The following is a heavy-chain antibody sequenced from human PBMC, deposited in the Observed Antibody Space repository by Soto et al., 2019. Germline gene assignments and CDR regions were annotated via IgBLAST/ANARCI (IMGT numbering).Heavy chain of an antibody. V-gene: IGHV3-23*01. D-gene: IGHD3-9*01. CDR2: ISASGGST. CDR3: ARVSGLTYYDILTGPKGDAFDI. Sequence: GGSLRLSCAASGFTFSSYAISWVRQAPGKGLEWVSDISASGGSTYYADSVKGRFTISRDNAKNSLYLQMNSLRAEDTAVYYCARVSGLTYYDILTGPKGDAFDIWGQGTMVTVSS. J-gene: IGHJ3*02. CDR1: GFTFSSYA.